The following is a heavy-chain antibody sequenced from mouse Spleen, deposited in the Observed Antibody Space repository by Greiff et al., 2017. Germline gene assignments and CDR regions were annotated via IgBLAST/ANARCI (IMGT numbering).Heavy chain of an antibody. D-gene: IGHD2-5*01. V-gene: IGHV5-4*03. CDR2: ISDGGSYT. Sequence: EVMLVESGGGLVKPGGSLKLSCAASGFTFSSYAMSWVRQTPEKRLEWVATISDGGSYTYYPDNVKGRFTISRDNAKNNLYLQMSHLKSEDTAMYYCARGGYSKGFAYWGQGTLVTVSA. CDR3: ARGGYSKGFAY. J-gene: IGHJ3*01. CDR1: GFTFSSYA.